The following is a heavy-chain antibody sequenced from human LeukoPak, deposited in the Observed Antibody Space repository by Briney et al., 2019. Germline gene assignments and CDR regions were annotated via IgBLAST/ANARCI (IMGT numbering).Heavy chain of an antibody. CDR3: AKDLVPRGAFDI. CDR1: GFTFSTYA. Sequence: GGSLRLSCAASGFTFSTYAMTWVRQAPGKGLEWVSTITGGTGRPYYADSVKGRFTISRDNSRNTLYLQMNSLRAEDTAVYYCAKDLVPRGAFDIWGQGTMVTASS. D-gene: IGHD3-10*01. CDR2: ITGGTGRP. V-gene: IGHV3-23*01. J-gene: IGHJ3*02.